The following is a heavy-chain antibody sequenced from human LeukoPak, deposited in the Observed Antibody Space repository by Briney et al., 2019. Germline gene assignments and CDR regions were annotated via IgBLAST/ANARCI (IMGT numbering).Heavy chain of an antibody. J-gene: IGHJ4*02. CDR3: ARDQIFGVVIID. D-gene: IGHD3-3*01. CDR1: GFTFSSYE. V-gene: IGHV3-21*05. CDR2: ISSSSSYI. Sequence: PGGSLRLSCAASGFTFSSYEMNWVRQAPGKGLEWVSYISSSSSYIYYADSVKGRFTISRDNAKNSLYLQMNSLRAEDTAVYYCARDQIFGVVIIDWGQGTLVTVSS.